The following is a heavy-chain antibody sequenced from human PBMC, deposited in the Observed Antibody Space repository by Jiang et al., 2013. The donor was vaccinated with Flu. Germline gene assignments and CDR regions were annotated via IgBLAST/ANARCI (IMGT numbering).Heavy chain of an antibody. D-gene: IGHD6-13*01. Sequence: IRQHPGKGLEWIGYIYYSGSTYYNPSLKSRVTISVDTSKNQFSLKLSSVTAADTAVYYCARDQRYSSSWYGMDVWGQGTTVTVSS. CDR2: IYYSGST. CDR3: ARDQRYSSSWYGMDV. J-gene: IGHJ6*02. V-gene: IGHV4-31*02.